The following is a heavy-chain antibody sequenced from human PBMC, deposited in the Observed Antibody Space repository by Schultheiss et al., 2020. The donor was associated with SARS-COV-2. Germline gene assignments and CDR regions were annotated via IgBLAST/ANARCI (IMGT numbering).Heavy chain of an antibody. CDR2: ISGSGGNT. CDR3: AKDLHCSGGSCYSLFDY. CDR1: GFTFSSYA. J-gene: IGHJ4*02. Sequence: GGSLRLSCAASGFTFSSYAMSWVRQAPGKGLEWVSAISGSGGNTYYADSVKGRFTISRDNSKNTLYLQMNSLRAEDTAVYYCAKDLHCSGGSCYSLFDYWGQGTLVTVSS. D-gene: IGHD2-15*01. V-gene: IGHV3-23*01.